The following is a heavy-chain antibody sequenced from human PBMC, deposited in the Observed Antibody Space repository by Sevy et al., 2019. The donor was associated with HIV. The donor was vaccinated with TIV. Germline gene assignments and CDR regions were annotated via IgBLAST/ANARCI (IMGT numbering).Heavy chain of an antibody. CDR2: ISGNGGST. CDR3: ANAYSGSYSHSYLYALDV. CDR1: GFTFSTYA. V-gene: IGHV3-64*04. Sequence: GGSLRLSCAASGFTFSTYAMHWVRQAPGKGLEYVSAISGNGGSTYYADSVKGRFTISRDNSKNTVYLEMNSLRNEDTAIYFCANAYSGSYSHSYLYALDVWGQGTTVTVSS. D-gene: IGHD1-26*01. J-gene: IGHJ6*02.